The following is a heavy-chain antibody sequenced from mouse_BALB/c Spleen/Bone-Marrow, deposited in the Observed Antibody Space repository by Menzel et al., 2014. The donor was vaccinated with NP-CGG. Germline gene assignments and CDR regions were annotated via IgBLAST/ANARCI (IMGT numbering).Heavy chain of an antibody. Sequence: DVHLVESGGGLVQFGGSLKLFCAASGFTFSRYGMSWVRQTPDKRLELVAIINSDGGSTYYPDSVKGRFTISRDNAKNTLYLQMSSLKSEDTAMYYCARAYYWGQGTLVTVSA. V-gene: IGHV5-6-3*01. CDR1: GFTFSRYG. J-gene: IGHJ3*01. CDR3: ARAYY. CDR2: INSDGGST. D-gene: IGHD2-10*01.